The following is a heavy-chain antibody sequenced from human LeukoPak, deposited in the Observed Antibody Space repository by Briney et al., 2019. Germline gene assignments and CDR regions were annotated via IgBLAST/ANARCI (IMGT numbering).Heavy chain of an antibody. D-gene: IGHD7-27*01. V-gene: IGHV4-61*08. J-gene: IGHJ4*02. CDR2: IYYSGST. Sequence: SETLSLTCTVSGGSISSGGYYWSWIRQPPGKGLEWIGYIYYSGSTNYNPSLKSRVTISVDTSKNQFSLKLSSVTAADTAVYYCAREAGLTGDRLFDYWGQGTLVTVSS. CDR1: GGSISSGGYY. CDR3: AREAGLTGDRLFDY.